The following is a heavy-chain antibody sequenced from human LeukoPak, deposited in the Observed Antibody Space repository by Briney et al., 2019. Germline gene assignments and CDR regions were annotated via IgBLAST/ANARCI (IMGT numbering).Heavy chain of an antibody. J-gene: IGHJ4*02. V-gene: IGHV4-4*02. CDR3: ARGIHHYDSSGYYLDY. D-gene: IGHD3-22*01. CDR1: GFTFSSYAM. CDR2: IYHSGST. Sequence: GSLRLSCAASGFTFSSYAMSWVRQPPGKGLEWIGEIYHSGSTNYNPSLKSRVTISVDKSKNQFSLKLSSVTAADTAVYYYARGIHHYDSSGYYLDYWGQGTLVTVSS.